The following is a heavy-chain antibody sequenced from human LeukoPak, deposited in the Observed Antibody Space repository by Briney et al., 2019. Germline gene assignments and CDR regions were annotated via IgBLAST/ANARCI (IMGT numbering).Heavy chain of an antibody. CDR2: ISYDGSNK. CDR3: ARGQDIVGAPPFDY. Sequence: PGGSLRLSCAASGFTFSSYAMHWVRQAPGKGLEWVAVISYDGSNKYYADSVKGRFTISRDNSKNTLYLQMNSLRAEDTAVYYCARGQDIVGAPPFDYWGQGTLVTVSS. CDR1: GFTFSSYA. D-gene: IGHD1-26*01. V-gene: IGHV3-30-3*01. J-gene: IGHJ4*02.